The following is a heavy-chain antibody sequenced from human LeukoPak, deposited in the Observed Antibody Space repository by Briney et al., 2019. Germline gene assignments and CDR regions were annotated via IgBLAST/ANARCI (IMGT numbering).Heavy chain of an antibody. Sequence: SVKVSCKASGGTFSSYAISWVRQAPGQGLEWMGRIIPILGIANYAQKFQGRVRITADKSTSTAYMELSSLRSEDTAVYYCARDSFPYYDFWSGYEAFFDYWGQGTLVTVSS. CDR3: ARDSFPYYDFWSGYEAFFDY. V-gene: IGHV1-69*04. D-gene: IGHD3-3*01. J-gene: IGHJ4*02. CDR2: IIPILGIA. CDR1: GGTFSSYA.